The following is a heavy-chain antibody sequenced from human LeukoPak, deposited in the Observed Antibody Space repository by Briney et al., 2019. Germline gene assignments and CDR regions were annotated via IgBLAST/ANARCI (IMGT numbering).Heavy chain of an antibody. Sequence: GGSLRLSCAASGFTFSSYAMHWVRQAPGKGLEWVAVISYEGSNKYYADSVKGRFTISRDNSKNTLYLQMNSLRAEDTAVYYCARDPRYCSGGSCYSGEGYFDYWGQGTLVTVSS. J-gene: IGHJ4*02. CDR2: ISYEGSNK. CDR3: ARDPRYCSGGSCYSGEGYFDY. V-gene: IGHV3-30-3*01. D-gene: IGHD2-15*01. CDR1: GFTFSSYA.